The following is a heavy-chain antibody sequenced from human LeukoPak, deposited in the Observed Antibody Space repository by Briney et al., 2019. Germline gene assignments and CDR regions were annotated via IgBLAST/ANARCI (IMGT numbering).Heavy chain of an antibody. Sequence: KSSETLSLTCAVYGGSFSGYYWSWIRQPPGKGLEWIGEINHSGSTNYNPSLKSRVTISVDTSKNQFSLKLSSVTAADTAVYYCASPGQGVVVAANNYYYYMDVWGKGTTVTISS. CDR2: INHSGST. J-gene: IGHJ6*03. CDR3: ASPGQGVVVAANNYYYYMDV. CDR1: GGSFSGYY. V-gene: IGHV4-34*01. D-gene: IGHD2-15*01.